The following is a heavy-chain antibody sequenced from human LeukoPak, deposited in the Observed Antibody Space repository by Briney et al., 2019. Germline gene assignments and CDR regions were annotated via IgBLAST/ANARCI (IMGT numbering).Heavy chain of an antibody. D-gene: IGHD1-26*01. V-gene: IGHV4-4*09. CDR1: GGSNSSYY. CDR2: IYTSGST. CDR3: ARGGEVGATKFDN. J-gene: IGHJ4*02. Sequence: SETLSLTCTVSGGSNSSYYWSWIRQPPGKGLEWIGYIYTSGSTNYNPSLKSRVTISVDTSKNQFSLQLNSVTPEDTAVYYCARGGEVGATKFDNWGQGTLVTVSS.